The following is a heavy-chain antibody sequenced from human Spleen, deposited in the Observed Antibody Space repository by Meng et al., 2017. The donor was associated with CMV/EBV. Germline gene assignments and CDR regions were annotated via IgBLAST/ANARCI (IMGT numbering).Heavy chain of an antibody. J-gene: IGHJ4*02. CDR3: ARDVRGRTGDS. V-gene: IGHV4-59*01. CDR2: IYYSGST. CDR1: GGSISSYY. D-gene: IGHD7-27*01. Sequence: SEILSLTCTVSGGSISSYYWSWIRQPPGKGLEWIGYIYYSGSTNYNPSLKSRVTISVDTSKNQFSLKLSSVTAADTAVYYCARDVRGRTGDSWGQGTLVTVSS.